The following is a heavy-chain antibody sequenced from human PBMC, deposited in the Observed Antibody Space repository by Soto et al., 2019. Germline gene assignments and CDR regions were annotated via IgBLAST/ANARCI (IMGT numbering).Heavy chain of an antibody. D-gene: IGHD3-10*01. CDR2: ISSSNTYI. J-gene: IGHJ4*01. CDR1: GFHFGGSA. V-gene: IGHV3-21*04. CDR3: VIAMTMGWSPQSY. Sequence: GGSLRLSCTGPGFHFGGSAMNWVRLGLGKGLEWVSSISSSNTYIFYADTVKGRFFLSRDNAKKSVYLQINRLRTEATALYYCVIAMTMGWSPQSYRGHETPVTLS.